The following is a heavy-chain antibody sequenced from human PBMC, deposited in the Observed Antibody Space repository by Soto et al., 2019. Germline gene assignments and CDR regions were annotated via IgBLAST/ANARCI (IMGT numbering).Heavy chain of an antibody. D-gene: IGHD3-10*01. CDR1: GFTFSSYA. CDR2: ISGSGGST. J-gene: IGHJ4*02. CDR3: ANYYGSGRTRTFDY. Sequence: GGSLRLSCAASGFTFSSYAMSWVRQAPGKGLEWVSAISGSGGSTYYADSVKGRFTISRDNSKNTLYLQMNSLRAEDTAVYYCANYYGSGRTRTFDYWGQGTLVTVSS. V-gene: IGHV3-23*01.